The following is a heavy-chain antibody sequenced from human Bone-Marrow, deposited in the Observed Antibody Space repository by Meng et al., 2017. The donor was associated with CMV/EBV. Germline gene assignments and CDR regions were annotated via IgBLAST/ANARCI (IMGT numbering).Heavy chain of an antibody. CDR3: AREGITMVWGAIITFDAPADY. D-gene: IGHD3-10*01. J-gene: IGHJ4*02. CDR1: GYTFTSYG. V-gene: IGHV1-18*01. Sequence: ASVKVSCKASGYTFTSYGISWVRQAPGQGLEWMGWISAYNGNTNYAQKLQGRVTMTTDTSTSTAYMELRSLRSDDTAVYYCAREGITMVWGAIITFDAPADYWGQGTLVTVSS. CDR2: ISAYNGNT.